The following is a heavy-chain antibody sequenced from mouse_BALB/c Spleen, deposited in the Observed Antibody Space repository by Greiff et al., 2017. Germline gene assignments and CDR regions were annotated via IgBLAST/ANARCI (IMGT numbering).Heavy chain of an antibody. CDR1: GFTFSSFG. CDR3: ARKDYAMDY. Sequence: EVKLEESGGGLVQPGGSRKLSCAASGFTFSSFGMHWVRQAPEKGLEWVAYISSGSSTIYYADTVKGRFTISRDNPKNTLFLQMTSLRSEDTAMYYCARKDYAMDYWGQGTSVTVSS. CDR2: ISSGSSTI. V-gene: IGHV5-17*02. J-gene: IGHJ4*01.